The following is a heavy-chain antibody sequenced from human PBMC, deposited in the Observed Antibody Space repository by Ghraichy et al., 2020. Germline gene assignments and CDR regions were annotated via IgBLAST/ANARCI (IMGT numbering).Heavy chain of an antibody. V-gene: IGHV3-23*01. Sequence: GGSLRLSCAASEFTFSTYALSWVRQAPGKGLEWVSAISGSGDMTYYADFVKGRFTISRDNSKNTLYLQMNSLRAEDTGIYYCVRRAPYSSGCLDYWGQGSLVTVSS. CDR2: ISGSGDMT. D-gene: IGHD6-19*01. CDR3: VRRAPYSSGCLDY. J-gene: IGHJ4*02. CDR1: EFTFSTYA.